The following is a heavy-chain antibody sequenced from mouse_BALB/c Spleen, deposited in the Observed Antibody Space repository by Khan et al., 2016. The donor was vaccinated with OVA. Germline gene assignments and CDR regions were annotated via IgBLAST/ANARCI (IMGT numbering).Heavy chain of an antibody. D-gene: IGHD1-1*01. CDR2: IYPGSGNT. Sequence: LQQPGPELVKPGASVKISCKASGFTFTDYYINWVKQKPGQGLEWIGWIYPGSGNTKYNEKFKGMATLTVDTSSSTAYMQLSSLTSEDTAVYFCAKGGYYGNSLFGYWGQGTTLTVSS. J-gene: IGHJ2*01. CDR3: AKGGYYGNSLFGY. V-gene: IGHV1-84*02. CDR1: GFTFTDYY.